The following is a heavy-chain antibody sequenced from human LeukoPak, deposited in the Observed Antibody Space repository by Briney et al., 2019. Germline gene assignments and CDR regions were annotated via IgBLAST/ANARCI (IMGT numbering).Heavy chain of an antibody. CDR2: IYYSGST. V-gene: IGHV4-39*01. CDR1: GGSISSSSYY. J-gene: IGHJ6*03. CDR3: ARKYCGGDCYALHYYYMDV. Sequence: SETLSLTCTVSGGSISSSSYYWGWIRQPPGKGLEWIGSIYYSGSTYYNPSLKSRVTISVDTSKNQFSLKLSSVTAADTAVYYCARKYCGGDCYALHYYYMDVWGKGTTVTIS. D-gene: IGHD2-21*02.